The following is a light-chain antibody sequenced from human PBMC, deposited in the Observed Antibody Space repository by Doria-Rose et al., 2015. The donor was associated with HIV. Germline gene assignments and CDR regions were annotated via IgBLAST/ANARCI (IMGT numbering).Light chain of an antibody. V-gene: IGKV1-39*01. J-gene: IGKJ1*01. CDR3: QQSFSTPRT. CDR1: QNINRF. Sequence: TQSPSSLSASVGDRVTITCRASQNINRFLNWYQQKPGKVPKVLIYAASSSQSGVPSRFSGSGSGTDFTLTISSLQPEDFATYYCQQSFSTPRTFGQGTKVEIE. CDR2: AAS.